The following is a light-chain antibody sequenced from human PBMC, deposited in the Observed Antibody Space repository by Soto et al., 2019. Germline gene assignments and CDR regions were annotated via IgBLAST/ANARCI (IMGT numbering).Light chain of an antibody. CDR3: SSFTTSHTYV. J-gene: IGLJ1*01. Sequence: QSALTQPASVSGSPGQSITISCTGTRSDVGGYNSVCWHQQHPGKAPKLIIYEVSNRPSGISDRFSASKSGNTASLTISGLQADDEADYYCSSFTTSHTYVFGSGTKLTVL. CDR1: RSDVGGYNS. CDR2: EVS. V-gene: IGLV2-14*01.